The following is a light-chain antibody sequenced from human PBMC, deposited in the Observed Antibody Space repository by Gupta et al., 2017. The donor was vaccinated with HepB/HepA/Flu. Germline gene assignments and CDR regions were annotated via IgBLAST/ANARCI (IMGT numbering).Light chain of an antibody. CDR3: SSVRTGSTLVV. CDR2: DVS. Sequence: ALPPPASASGSPGQSITISCTGSSSDVGGFNSVSWYQQYPGRAPKLLIYDVSNRPSGVSYRFSGSKSGNTASLTISGLQAEDDADYYCSSVRTGSTLVVFGGGTKVTVL. CDR1: SSDVGGFNS. J-gene: IGLJ2*01. V-gene: IGLV2-14*03.